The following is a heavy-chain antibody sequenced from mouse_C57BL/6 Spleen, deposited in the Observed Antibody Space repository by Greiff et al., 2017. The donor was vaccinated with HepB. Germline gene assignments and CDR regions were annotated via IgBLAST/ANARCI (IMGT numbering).Heavy chain of an antibody. V-gene: IGHV1-64*01. CDR2: IHPNSGST. CDR3: ARRRGFITTVVAPLDY. D-gene: IGHD1-1*01. CDR1: GYTFTSYW. Sequence: QVQLQQPGAELVKPGASVKLSCKASGYTFTSYWMHWVKQRPGQGLEWIGMIHPNSGSTNYNEKFKSKATLTVDKSSSTAYMQLSSLTSEDSAVYYCARRRGFITTVVAPLDYWGQGTTLTVSS. J-gene: IGHJ2*01.